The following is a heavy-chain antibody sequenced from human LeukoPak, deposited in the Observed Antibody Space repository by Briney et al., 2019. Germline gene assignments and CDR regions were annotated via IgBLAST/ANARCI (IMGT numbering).Heavy chain of an antibody. D-gene: IGHD2-2*01. V-gene: IGHV4-39*07. J-gene: IGHJ4*02. CDR2: IYHSRST. CDR3: ARAGQEYGTIAGCFLPLDY. Sequence: SETLSLTCTVSGGSISSSSYYWGWIRQPPGKGLEWIGEIYHSRSTNYNPSLKSRVTISVDKSKNQFSLKLNSVTAADTAVYSCARAGQEYGTIAGCFLPLDYWGQETLVTVSS. CDR1: GGSISSSSYY.